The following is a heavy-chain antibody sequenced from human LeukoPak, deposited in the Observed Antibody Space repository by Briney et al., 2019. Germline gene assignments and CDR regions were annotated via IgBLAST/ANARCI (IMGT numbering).Heavy chain of an antibody. CDR1: GFTFSSYS. CDR2: ISSSSSTI. D-gene: IGHD3-10*01. V-gene: IGHV3-48*01. J-gene: IGHJ4*02. Sequence: SGGSLRLSCAASGFTFSSYSMNWVRQAPGKGLEWVSYISSSSSTIYYADSVKGRFTISRDNAKNSLYLQMNSLRAEDTAVYYXXRXDPXVRGVIKVFDYWGQGTLVTVSS. CDR3: XRXDPXVRGVIKVFDY.